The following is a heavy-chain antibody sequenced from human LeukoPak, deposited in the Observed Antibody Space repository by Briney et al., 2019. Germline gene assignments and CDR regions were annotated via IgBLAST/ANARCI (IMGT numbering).Heavy chain of an antibody. CDR2: ISYDGSNK. V-gene: IGHV3-30-3*01. CDR1: GFTFSSYA. D-gene: IGHD3-10*01. J-gene: IGHJ4*02. CDR3: AREHVWELAYFDY. Sequence: GRSLRLSCAASGFTFSSYAMHWVRQAPGKGLEWVAVISYDGSNKYYADSVKGRFTISRGNSKNTPYLQMNSLRAEDTAVYYCAREHVWELAYFDYWGQGTLVTVSS.